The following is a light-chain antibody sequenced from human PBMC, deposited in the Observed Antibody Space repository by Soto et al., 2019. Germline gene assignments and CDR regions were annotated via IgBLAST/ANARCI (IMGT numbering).Light chain of an antibody. CDR3: HKYNSAPQT. CDR1: QGLIDY. V-gene: IGKV1-27*01. J-gene: IGKJ1*01. CDR2: AAS. Sequence: DIQMTQSPSSLSASVGDRVTITCRASQGLIDYLAWYQQKPGKVPTLLIYAASTLHSGVPSRFNGSGSGTDFTPTISSLQPEDVRTYYCHKYNSAPQTFGPGTKVEIK.